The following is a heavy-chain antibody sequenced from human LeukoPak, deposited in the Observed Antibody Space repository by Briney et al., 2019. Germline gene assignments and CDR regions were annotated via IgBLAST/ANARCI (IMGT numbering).Heavy chain of an antibody. CDR2: IRYDGSNK. CDR1: GFTFSSYG. J-gene: IGHJ4*02. V-gene: IGHV3-30*02. CDR3: AREYYSSFDY. D-gene: IGHD2-21*01. Sequence: PGGSLRLSCAASGFTFSSYGMHWVRQAPGKGLEWVAFIRYDGSNKYYADSVKGRFTISRDNSKNTLYLQMNSLRAEDTAVYYCAREYYSSFDYWGQGSLVIVSS.